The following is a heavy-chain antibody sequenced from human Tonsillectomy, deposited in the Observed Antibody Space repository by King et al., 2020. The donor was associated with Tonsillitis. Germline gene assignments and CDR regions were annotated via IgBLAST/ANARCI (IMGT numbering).Heavy chain of an antibody. Sequence: MQLQESGPGLVKPSETLSLTCTVSGASITTYYWSWFRQPPGKGLEWIGYNHYSGSTNHNPSLKSRVTISVDTSKNQFSLGLSSVTAADTAVYYCAMASSYFDYWGQGTLVTVS. CDR3: AMASSYFDY. J-gene: IGHJ4*02. V-gene: IGHV4-59*01. CDR1: GASITTYY. CDR2: NHYSGST.